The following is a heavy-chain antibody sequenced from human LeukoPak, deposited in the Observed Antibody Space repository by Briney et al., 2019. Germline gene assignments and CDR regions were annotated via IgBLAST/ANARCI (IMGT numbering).Heavy chain of an antibody. CDR3: ARGSYDSSGYFGY. CDR2: INHSGST. CDR1: GGSFSGYY. Sequence: SETLSLTCAVYGGSFSGYYWSWIRQPPGKGLEWIGEINHSGSTNYNPSLKSRVTISVDTSKNQFSLKLSSVTAADTAVHYCARGSYDSSGYFGYWGQGTLVTVSS. J-gene: IGHJ4*02. D-gene: IGHD3-22*01. V-gene: IGHV4-34*01.